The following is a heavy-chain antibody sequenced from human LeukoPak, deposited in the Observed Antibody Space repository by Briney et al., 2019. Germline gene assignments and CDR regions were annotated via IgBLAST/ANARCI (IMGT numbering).Heavy chain of an antibody. J-gene: IGHJ4*02. CDR2: IYSGGST. Sequence: GGSLRLSCAASGFTVSSNYMSWVRQAPGKGLEWVSVIYSGGSTYYADSVKGRFTISRDNSKNTLYLQMNSLRAEDTAVYYCARQGDYYDSNYWGQGTLVTVSS. D-gene: IGHD3-10*01. CDR1: GFTVSSNY. CDR3: ARQGDYYDSNY. V-gene: IGHV3-53*01.